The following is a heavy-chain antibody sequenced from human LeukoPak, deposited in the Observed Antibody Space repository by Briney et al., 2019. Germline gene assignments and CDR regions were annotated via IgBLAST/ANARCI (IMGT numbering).Heavy chain of an antibody. CDR1: VGSISRYL. J-gene: IGHJ2*01. V-gene: IGHV4-4*07. CDR2: IYTSGST. Sequence: SGTLSLTCMVSVGSISRYLWSWMRPPAGRGLEWIGRIYTSGSTNYNPSLKSRVTMSVDTSKNQFYLKLSSMTAAVTAVYYCARGLGKSSSPYWYFDLWGRGTLVTVSS. D-gene: IGHD6-13*01. CDR3: ARGLGKSSSPYWYFDL.